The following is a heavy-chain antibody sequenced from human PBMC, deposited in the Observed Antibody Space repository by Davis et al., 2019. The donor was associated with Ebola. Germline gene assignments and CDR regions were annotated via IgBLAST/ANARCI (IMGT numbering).Heavy chain of an antibody. CDR3: TRLAMFGVVKPFDY. Sequence: AASVKVSCKASGYTFTSYYMHWVRQAPGQGLEWMGLINPSNGNTNYAQNFQGRVTVTRDTSTTTVYMELSSLRSEDTAVYYCTRLAMFGVVKPFDYWGQGSLVTVSS. J-gene: IGHJ4*02. CDR2: INPSNGNT. D-gene: IGHD3-3*01. CDR1: GYTFTSYY. V-gene: IGHV1-46*03.